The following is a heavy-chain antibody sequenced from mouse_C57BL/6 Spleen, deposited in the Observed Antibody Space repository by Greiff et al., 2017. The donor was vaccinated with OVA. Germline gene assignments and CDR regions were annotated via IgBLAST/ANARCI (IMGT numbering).Heavy chain of an antibody. D-gene: IGHD4-1*01. J-gene: IGHJ2*01. CDR1: GYTFTSYW. Sequence: QVQLQQPGAELVRPGSSVKLSCKASGYTFTSYWMDWVKQRPGQGLEWIGNIYPSDSETHYNQKFKDKATLTVDKSSSTAYMQLSSLTSEDSAVYYCARFPPSNWDEGYWGQGTTLTVSS. CDR3: ARFPPSNWDEGY. V-gene: IGHV1-61*01. CDR2: IYPSDSET.